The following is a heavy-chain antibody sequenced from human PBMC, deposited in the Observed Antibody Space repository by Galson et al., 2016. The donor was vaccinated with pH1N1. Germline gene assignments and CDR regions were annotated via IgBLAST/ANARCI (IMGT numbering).Heavy chain of an antibody. Sequence: SVKVSCKASGYSFNVYYMHWVRQAPGQGLEWMGWIAPDSGATSYAQKFQGRVTMTRDTSINRVYMELSRLRSDDTAIYYCARILRTLVFDYWGQGTLVTASS. CDR1: GYSFNVYY. CDR2: IAPDSGAT. V-gene: IGHV1-2*02. J-gene: IGHJ4*02. CDR3: ARILRTLVFDY. D-gene: IGHD3-9*01.